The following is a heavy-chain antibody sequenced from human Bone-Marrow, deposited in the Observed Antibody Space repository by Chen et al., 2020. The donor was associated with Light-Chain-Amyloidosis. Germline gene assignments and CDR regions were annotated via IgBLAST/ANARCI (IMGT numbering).Heavy chain of an antibody. CDR1: GYTFPNYW. CDR3: ARRRDGYNFDY. V-gene: IGHV5-51*01. Sequence: EVQLEQSGPEVKKPGESLKISCKGSGYTFPNYWIGWVRQMPGKGLAWMGVIYPEDSEARYRPSFEGQVTISADKSITTAYLQWRSLKASDTAMYYCARRRDGYNFDYWGQGTLVTVSS. CDR2: IYPEDSEA. J-gene: IGHJ4*02. D-gene: IGHD5-12*01.